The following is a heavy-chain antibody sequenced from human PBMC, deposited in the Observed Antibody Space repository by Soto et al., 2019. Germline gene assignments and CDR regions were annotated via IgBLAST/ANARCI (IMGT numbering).Heavy chain of an antibody. J-gene: IGHJ3*02. CDR2: IFHSGTT. CDR1: GASISSPYW. D-gene: IGHD2-15*01. Sequence: QVQLLESGPGLVKPSGTLSLTCTVSGASISSPYWWSWVRQSPGKGLEWIGEIFHSGTTKFNPSFASRVTISLDKSQNQFSLRLNSVTAADTAVYYCARERLIEEIVAGDAFDTWGRGTLVTVSS. V-gene: IGHV4-4*02. CDR3: ARERLIEEIVAGDAFDT.